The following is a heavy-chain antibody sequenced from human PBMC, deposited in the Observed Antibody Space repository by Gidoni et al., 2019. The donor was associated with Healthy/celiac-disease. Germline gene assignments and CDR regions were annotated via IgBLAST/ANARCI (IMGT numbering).Heavy chain of an antibody. D-gene: IGHD2-2*01. Sequence: QGQLVETGGGLVPPGRSLRLSCSAPGLPFSSYGMHWVRQAPGKGLEWVAVISYDGSNKYYADSVKGRFTISRDNSKNTLYLQMNSLRAEDTAVYYCAYIVVVPAAMDPFDYWGQGTLVTVSS. CDR2: ISYDGSNK. CDR3: AYIVVVPAAMDPFDY. V-gene: IGHV3-30*03. J-gene: IGHJ4*02. CDR1: GLPFSSYG.